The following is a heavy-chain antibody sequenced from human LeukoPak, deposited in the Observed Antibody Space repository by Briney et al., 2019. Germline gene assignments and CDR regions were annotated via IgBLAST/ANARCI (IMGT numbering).Heavy chain of an antibody. D-gene: IGHD3-10*01. CDR3: ARVVPPTDYGSGSYFWDPYYFDY. CDR1: GFTFSSYG. V-gene: IGHV3-23*01. CDR2: ISGSGGST. J-gene: IGHJ4*02. Sequence: GALRLSCAASGFTFSSYGMSWVRQAPGKGLEWVSAISGSGGSTYYEDSVKGRFTISRDNSKNTLYLQMNSLRAEDTAVYYCARVVPPTDYGSGSYFWDPYYFDYWGQGTLVTVSS.